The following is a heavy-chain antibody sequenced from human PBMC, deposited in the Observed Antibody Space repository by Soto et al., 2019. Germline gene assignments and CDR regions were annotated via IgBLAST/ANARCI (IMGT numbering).Heavy chain of an antibody. Sequence: SVKVSCKASGGTFSSYAISWVRQAPGQGLEWMGGIIPIFGTANYAQKFQGRVTITADESTSTAYMELSSLRSEDTAVHYCAREFTVTTLRSLPDPDAFDIWGQGTMVTVSS. CDR1: GGTFSSYA. D-gene: IGHD4-4*01. CDR2: IIPIFGTA. J-gene: IGHJ3*02. V-gene: IGHV1-69*13. CDR3: AREFTVTTLRSLPDPDAFDI.